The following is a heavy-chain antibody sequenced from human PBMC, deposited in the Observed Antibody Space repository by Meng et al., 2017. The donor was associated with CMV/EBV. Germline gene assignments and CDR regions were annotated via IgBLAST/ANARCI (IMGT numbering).Heavy chain of an antibody. D-gene: IGHD3-22*01. V-gene: IGHV1-69*10. CDR3: ARTRGDDSSGYFPHWFDP. CDR2: IIPIPDVT. Sequence: SVKVSCKASGGSLSAYATSWVRQAPGQGLEWIGGIIPIPDVTNYAQKFQGRVTITADRSTSTAYLELNSLRSEDTAVYYCARTRGDDSSGYFPHWFDPWGQGTLVTVSS. CDR1: GGSLSAYA. J-gene: IGHJ5*02.